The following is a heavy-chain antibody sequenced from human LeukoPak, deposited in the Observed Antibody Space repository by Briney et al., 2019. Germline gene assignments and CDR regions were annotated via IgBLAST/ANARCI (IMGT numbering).Heavy chain of an antibody. CDR1: GYTFTSHG. J-gene: IGHJ4*02. Sequence: ASVKVSCKASGYTFTSHGISWVRQAPGQGLEWMGWIRPSTGDTDYALKFQGRVTLTTDTSTSTAYMELRSLRSDDTAVYYCARGLNGDYLLVTDYWGQGTLVTVSS. CDR3: ARGLNGDYLLVTDY. CDR2: IRPSTGDT. D-gene: IGHD4-17*01. V-gene: IGHV1-18*01.